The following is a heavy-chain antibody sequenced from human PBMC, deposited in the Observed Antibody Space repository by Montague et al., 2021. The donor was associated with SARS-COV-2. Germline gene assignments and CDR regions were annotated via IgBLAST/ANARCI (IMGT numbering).Heavy chain of an antibody. Sequence: SETQSLTCTVSGGSISSSSYYWGWIRQPPGKGLEWIGSIYYSGSTYYNPTLKSRVTISVDTSKNQFSLKLSSVTAADTAVYYCARQMGQSSIFGVVIQYYFDYWGQGTLVTVSS. CDR3: ARQMGQSSIFGVVIQYYFDY. CDR1: GGSISSSSYY. V-gene: IGHV4-39*01. CDR2: IYYSGST. D-gene: IGHD3-3*01. J-gene: IGHJ4*02.